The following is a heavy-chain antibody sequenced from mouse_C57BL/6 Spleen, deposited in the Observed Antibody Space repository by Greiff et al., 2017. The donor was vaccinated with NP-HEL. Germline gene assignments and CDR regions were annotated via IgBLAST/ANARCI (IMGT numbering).Heavy chain of an antibody. CDR3: ARGTGYTGV. Sequence: VQLQQSGPELVKPGASVKISCKASGYTFTDYYMNWVKQSHGKSLEWIGDINPNNGGTSYNQKFKGKATLTVDKSSSTAYMELRSLTSEASAVYYCARGTGYTGVWGTGTTVTVS. J-gene: IGHJ1*03. V-gene: IGHV1-26*01. CDR2: INPNNGGT. CDR1: GYTFTDYY. D-gene: IGHD3-3*01.